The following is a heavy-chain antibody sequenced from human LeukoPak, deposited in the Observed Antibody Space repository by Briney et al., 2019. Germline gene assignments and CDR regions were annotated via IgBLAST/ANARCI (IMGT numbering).Heavy chain of an antibody. Sequence: PGGSLRLSCAASGFTFSSYSMNWVRQAPGKGLEWVSSISSSSSYIYYADSLKGRFTISRDNAKNSLYLQVNTLRAEDTAVYYCTRDAYSINYYYNGMDVWGQGTTVIVSS. CDR1: GFTFSSYS. D-gene: IGHD4-11*01. CDR3: TRDAYSINYYYNGMDV. CDR2: ISSSSSYI. V-gene: IGHV3-21*01. J-gene: IGHJ6*02.